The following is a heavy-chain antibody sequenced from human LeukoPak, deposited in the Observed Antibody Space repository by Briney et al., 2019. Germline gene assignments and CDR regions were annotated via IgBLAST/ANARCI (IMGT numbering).Heavy chain of an antibody. CDR3: AELGITMIGGV. V-gene: IGHV3-48*03. CDR2: ISSSGSTI. Sequence: GGSLRLSCAASGFTFSSYEMNWVRQAPGKGLEWVSYISSSGSTIYYADSVKGRFTISRDNAKNSLYLQMSSLRAEDTAVYYCAELGITMIGGVWGKGTTVTISS. J-gene: IGHJ6*04. D-gene: IGHD3-10*02. CDR1: GFTFSSYE.